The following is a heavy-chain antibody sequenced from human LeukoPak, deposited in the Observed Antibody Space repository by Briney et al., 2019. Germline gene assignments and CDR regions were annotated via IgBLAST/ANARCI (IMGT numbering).Heavy chain of an antibody. J-gene: IGHJ4*02. CDR3: ARDSDVHCSGGSCTIFDS. V-gene: IGHV3-21*01. D-gene: IGHD2-15*01. CDR1: EFTFSSNT. CDR2: RSCSSSYI. Sequence: LRISCTASEFTFSSNTMNYFSQPPPTRLHWVSSRSCSSSYIYYSDSVKGRFTISRDNAKKSLYLQMNSLRAEDTAIYFCARDSDVHCSGGSCTIFDSRGQGTLITVSS.